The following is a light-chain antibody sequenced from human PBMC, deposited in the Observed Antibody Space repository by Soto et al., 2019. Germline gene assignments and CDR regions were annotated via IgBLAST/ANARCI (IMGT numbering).Light chain of an antibody. CDR1: SSDIGHYDY. V-gene: IGLV2-14*03. CDR2: GVT. Sequence: QSALTQPASVSGSPGQSITISCTGTSSDIGHYDYVSWYQQHPGRAPRLLIHGVTTRPSGISGRFSASKSGLTASLTISGLQPEDEADYYCSSFTSNRIYVFGPGTKVTVL. J-gene: IGLJ1*01. CDR3: SSFTSNRIYV.